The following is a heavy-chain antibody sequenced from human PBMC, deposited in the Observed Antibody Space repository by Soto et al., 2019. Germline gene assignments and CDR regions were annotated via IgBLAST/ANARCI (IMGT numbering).Heavy chain of an antibody. CDR3: AREGMSRPRWVFDY. CDR1: GFTFGSYP. D-gene: IGHD6-13*01. V-gene: IGHV3-64*01. CDR2: ISTNGDST. Sequence: EVQLVESGGGLVQPGGSLRLSCAASGFTFGSYPMHWVRQAPGKGLEYVSAISTNGDSTFYANSVKGRFTISRDNSKNTLYLQMGSRRAEDMGVYYCAREGMSRPRWVFDYWGQGTLVTASS. J-gene: IGHJ4*02.